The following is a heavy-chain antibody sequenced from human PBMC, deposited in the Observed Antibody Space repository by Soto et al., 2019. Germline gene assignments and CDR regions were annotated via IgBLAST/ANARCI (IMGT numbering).Heavy chain of an antibody. D-gene: IGHD2-2*01. CDR2: IYYSGST. V-gene: IGHV4-30-4*01. CDR3: ARVGELRLSSTSCYGGLGYYYGMDV. Sequence: SGTLSLTCTVSGGSISSGDYYWSWIRQPPGKGLEWFGYIYYSGSTYYNPSLKSRVTISVDTSKNQFSLKLSSVTAADTAVYYCARVGELRLSSTSCYGGLGYYYGMDVWGQGTTVT. CDR1: GGSISSGDYY. J-gene: IGHJ6*02.